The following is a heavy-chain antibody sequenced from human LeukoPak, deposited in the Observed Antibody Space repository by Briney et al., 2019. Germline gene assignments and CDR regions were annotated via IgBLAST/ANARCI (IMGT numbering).Heavy chain of an antibody. Sequence: GGSLRLSCAASGFTVSSNYMSWIRQAPGKGLEWISYISTTSGFTKYADSVKGRFTISRDNAKNTLYLQMNSLGVDDTAVYYCARDISRSPRDYWGQGTLVTVSS. D-gene: IGHD3-9*01. V-gene: IGHV3-11*06. CDR2: ISTTSGFT. CDR3: ARDISRSPRDY. J-gene: IGHJ4*02. CDR1: GFTVSSNY.